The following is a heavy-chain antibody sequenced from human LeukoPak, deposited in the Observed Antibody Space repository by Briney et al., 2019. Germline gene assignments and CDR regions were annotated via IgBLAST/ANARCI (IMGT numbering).Heavy chain of an antibody. D-gene: IGHD2/OR15-2a*01. J-gene: IGHJ4*02. CDR2: INTNTGNP. CDR3: ARVGATLNTTPDYFDY. CDR1: GYTFTTYA. V-gene: IGHV7-4-1*02. Sequence: ASVKVSCKASGYTFTTYAMNWVRQAPGQGLGWMGWINTNTGNPTYAQGFTGRFVFSLDTSVSTAFLQISSLKTEDTAVYFCARVGATLNTTPDYFDYWGQGTLVTVSS.